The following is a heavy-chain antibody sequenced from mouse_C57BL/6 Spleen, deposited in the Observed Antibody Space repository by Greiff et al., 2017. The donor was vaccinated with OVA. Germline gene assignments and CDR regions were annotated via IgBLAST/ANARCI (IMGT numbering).Heavy chain of an antibody. J-gene: IGHJ3*01. CDR2: INPSSGYT. V-gene: IGHV1-7*01. D-gene: IGHD1-1*01. CDR3: AGDGSCPGWLAY. Sequence: VQLQESGAELAKPGASVKLSCKASGYTFTSYWMHWVKQRPGQGLEWIGHINPSSGYTKYNQKFKDKATLTADKSSSPAYMPLSSLTYEDSAVYYCAGDGSCPGWLAYWGQGTLVTVSA. CDR1: GYTFTSYW.